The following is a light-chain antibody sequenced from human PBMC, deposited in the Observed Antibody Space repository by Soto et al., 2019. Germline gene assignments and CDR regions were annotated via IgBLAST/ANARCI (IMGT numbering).Light chain of an antibody. V-gene: IGLV1-44*01. J-gene: IGLJ1*01. CDR2: SNN. CDR3: SSYTTSAPYV. Sequence: QSVLTQPPSASGTPGQRVTISCSGSTSNIGSNGVSWYQQLPGTAPKLLIYSNNQRPSWVPDRFSGSKSGISASLAISGLQSEDEANYYCSSYTTSAPYVFGSGTKVTVL. CDR1: TSNIGSNG.